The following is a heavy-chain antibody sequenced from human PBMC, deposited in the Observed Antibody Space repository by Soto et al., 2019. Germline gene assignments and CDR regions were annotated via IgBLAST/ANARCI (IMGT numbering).Heavy chain of an antibody. Sequence: QLQLQESGSGLVKPSQTLSLTCAVSGGSISSGGYSWSWIRQPPGKGLQWIGYIYHSGSTYYNPSLKSRVTISVDRSKNQLSLKRTSVTAADTAVYYCARSMTTVTTNDYWGQGTLVTVSS. D-gene: IGHD4-17*01. V-gene: IGHV4-30-2*01. CDR2: IYHSGST. J-gene: IGHJ4*02. CDR1: GGSISSGGYS. CDR3: ARSMTTVTTNDY.